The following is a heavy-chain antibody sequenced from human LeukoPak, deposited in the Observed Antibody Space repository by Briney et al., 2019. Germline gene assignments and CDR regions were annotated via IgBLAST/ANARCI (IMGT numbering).Heavy chain of an antibody. Sequence: SETLSLTCAVYGGSFSGYYWSWLRQPPGKGLEWIGEINHSGSTNYNPSLKSRVTISVDTSKNQFSLKLSSVTAADTAVYYCAREVRWNEETDAFDIWGQGTMVTVSS. D-gene: IGHD1-1*01. V-gene: IGHV4-34*01. CDR2: INHSGST. CDR1: GGSFSGYY. CDR3: AREVRWNEETDAFDI. J-gene: IGHJ3*02.